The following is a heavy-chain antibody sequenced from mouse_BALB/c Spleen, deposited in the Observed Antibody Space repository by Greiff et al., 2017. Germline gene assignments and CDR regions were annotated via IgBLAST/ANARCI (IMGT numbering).Heavy chain of an antibody. Sequence: EVQLVESGGGLVKPGGSLKLSCAASGFAFSSYDMSWVRQTPEKRLEWVAYISSGGGSTYYPDTVKGRFTISRDNAKNTLYLQMSSLKSEDTAMYYCARTRAFYAMDYWGQGTSVTVSS. V-gene: IGHV5-12-1*01. CDR2: ISSGGGST. J-gene: IGHJ4*01. D-gene: IGHD3-1*01. CDR1: GFAFSSYD. CDR3: ARTRAFYAMDY.